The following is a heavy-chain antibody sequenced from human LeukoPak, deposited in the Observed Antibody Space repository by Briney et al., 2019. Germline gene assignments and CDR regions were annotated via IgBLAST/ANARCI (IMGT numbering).Heavy chain of an antibody. CDR3: ARLVQQWLVRSGYFDY. V-gene: IGHV5-51*01. Sequence: GESLKISCKGSGYSFTSYWIGWVRQMPGKGLEWMGIIYPGDSDTRYSPSFQGQVTISADKSISTAYLQWSSLKASDTAMYYCARLVQQWLVRSGYFDYWGQGTLVTVSS. CDR1: GYSFTSYW. J-gene: IGHJ4*02. CDR2: IYPGDSDT. D-gene: IGHD6-19*01.